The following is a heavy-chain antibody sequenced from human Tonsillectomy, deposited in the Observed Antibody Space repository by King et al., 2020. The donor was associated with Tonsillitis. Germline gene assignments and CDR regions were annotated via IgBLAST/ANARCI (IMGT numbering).Heavy chain of an antibody. CDR3: ARGARIANRDDAFDI. Sequence: VQLVESGGGLVQPGGSLRLSCAASGFTFSNYYMSWVRQAPGKGLEWVANMNQGGRDKYYVDSVKGRFTISRDNAKNSLYLQMNSLRAEDTAVYYCARGARIANRDDAFDIWGQGTMVTVS. J-gene: IGHJ3*02. V-gene: IGHV3-7*01. CDR2: MNQGGRDK. D-gene: IGHD1-14*01. CDR1: GFTFSNYY.